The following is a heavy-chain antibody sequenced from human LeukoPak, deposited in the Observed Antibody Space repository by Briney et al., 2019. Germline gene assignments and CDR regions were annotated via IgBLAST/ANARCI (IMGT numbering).Heavy chain of an antibody. CDR2: TYYTSKWYN. V-gene: IGHV6-1*01. Sequence: SQTLSLTCAISRDSVSSNSAAWNWIRQPPSGGLEWLGRTYYTSKWYNDYAPSVKGRITINPDTSKNQFSLQLNSVTPEDTAVYYCARGYYCSSSSCYMSFDYWGQGTLVTVSS. J-gene: IGHJ4*02. CDR1: RDSVSSNSAA. CDR3: ARGYYCSSSSCYMSFDY. D-gene: IGHD2-2*02.